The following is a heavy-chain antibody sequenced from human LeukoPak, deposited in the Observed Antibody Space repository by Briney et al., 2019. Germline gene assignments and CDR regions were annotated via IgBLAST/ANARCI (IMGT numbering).Heavy chain of an antibody. CDR2: ISSSGGTI. D-gene: IGHD1-26*01. V-gene: IGHV3-11*01. CDR1: GFTSSDYY. CDR3: ARRSRGSYLNWFDP. J-gene: IGHJ5*02. Sequence: PGGSLRLSCAASGFTSSDYYMSWIRQAPGKGLEWVSYISSSGGTIYYADSVKGRFTISRDNTKNSLYLQMNSLRAEDTAVYYCARRSRGSYLNWFDPWGQGTLVTVSS.